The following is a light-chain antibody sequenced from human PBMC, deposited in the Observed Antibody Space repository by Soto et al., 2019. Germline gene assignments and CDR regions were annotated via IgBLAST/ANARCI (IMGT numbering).Light chain of an antibody. Sequence: DIQMTQSPSSLSASVGDRVTITCRASQSISTYLNWYQMKPGKAPKLLMYGASSLQSGVPSRFTGSGSGTDFSLTINSLQAEDFATYYCQQSYSARFTFGPGTKVVIK. V-gene: IGKV1-39*01. CDR3: QQSYSARFT. J-gene: IGKJ3*01. CDR1: QSISTY. CDR2: GAS.